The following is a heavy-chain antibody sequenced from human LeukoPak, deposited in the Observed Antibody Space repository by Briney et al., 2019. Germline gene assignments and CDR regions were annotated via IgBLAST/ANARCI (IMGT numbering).Heavy chain of an antibody. J-gene: IGHJ4*02. D-gene: IGHD3-22*01. CDR2: IYHSGST. CDR1: GGSISSYY. V-gene: IGHV4-59*08. Sequence: SETLSLTCTVSGGSISSYYWSWIRQPPGKGLEWIGSIYHSGSTYYNPSLKSRVTISVDTSKNQFSLKLSSVTAADTAVYYCARRRLLLDYWGQGTLVTVSS. CDR3: ARRRLLLDY.